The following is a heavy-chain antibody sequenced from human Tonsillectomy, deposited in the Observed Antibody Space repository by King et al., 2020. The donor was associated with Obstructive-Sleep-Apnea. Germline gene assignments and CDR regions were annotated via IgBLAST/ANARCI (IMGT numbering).Heavy chain of an antibody. V-gene: IGHV3-7*03. CDR3: ARDGCRTSTCARVHDY. CDR2: IREDGAET. CDR1: GFDFSNYW. D-gene: IGHD2-2*01. J-gene: IGHJ4*02. Sequence: VQLVESGGGLVQPGGSLRLSCVASGFDFSNYWMTWVRQAPGKGLEWVANIREDGAETFYGDSVKGRFTISRDNTRNSLYLQMNSLRADDTAMYYCARDGCRTSTCARVHDYWGQGTLVTVSS.